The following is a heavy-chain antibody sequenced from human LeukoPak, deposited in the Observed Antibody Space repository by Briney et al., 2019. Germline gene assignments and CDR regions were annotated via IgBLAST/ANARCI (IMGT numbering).Heavy chain of an antibody. D-gene: IGHD2-15*01. CDR1: GFTFSGYA. J-gene: IGHJ4*02. V-gene: IGHV3-48*04. CDR2: ISADSSVI. Sequence: SGGSLRLSCAASGFTFSGYAMNWVRQAPGKGLEWLSYISADSSVIYYADSVRGRLTISRDNAKNSLYLQMNSLRGEDTAVYYCVRDSRSRDYWGQGTLVSVSS. CDR3: VRDSRSRDY.